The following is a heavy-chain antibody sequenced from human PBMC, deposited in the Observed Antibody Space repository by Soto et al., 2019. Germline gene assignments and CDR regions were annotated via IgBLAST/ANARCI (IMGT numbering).Heavy chain of an antibody. Sequence: GGSLILSCAASGFTFSDYWMLWVRQAPGKGLEWLANINQDGSEKYYVDSVKGRFTISRDNGKKSLYLQMNSLRAEDTAVYFCAKYSGYHFDYWGQGTLVTVSS. J-gene: IGHJ4*02. CDR1: GFTFSDYW. D-gene: IGHD5-12*01. CDR2: INQDGSEK. CDR3: AKYSGYHFDY. V-gene: IGHV3-7*01.